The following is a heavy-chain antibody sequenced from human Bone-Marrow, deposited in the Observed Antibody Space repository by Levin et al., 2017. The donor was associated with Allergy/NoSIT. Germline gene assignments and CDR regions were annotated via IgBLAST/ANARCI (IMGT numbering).Heavy chain of an antibody. D-gene: IGHD1-26*01. J-gene: IGHJ4*02. CDR3: ARVAGSYQWFYFDY. CDR2: ISGSSSYI. V-gene: IGHV3-21*01. Sequence: ASVKVSCAASGFTFNTYSMNWVRQAPGKGLEWVSSISGSSSYIYYADSVKGRFTISRDNAKNSLFLQMNSLRAEDTAVYYCARVAGSYQWFYFDYWGQGTLVTVSS. CDR1: GFTFNTYS.